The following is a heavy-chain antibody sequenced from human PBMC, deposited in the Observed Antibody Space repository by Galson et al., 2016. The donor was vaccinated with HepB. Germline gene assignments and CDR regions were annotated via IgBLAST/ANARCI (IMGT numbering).Heavy chain of an antibody. CDR1: GFTFTDYW. Sequence: SLRLSCAVSGFTFTDYWMDWVRQAPGEGLVWVSSIKPDGTTTKYADSVKGRFTMSRDNAKNTLHLQMNSLRVDDTAVYYCTKRLSHGMGVWGQGTTVTVSS. J-gene: IGHJ6*02. CDR3: TKRLSHGMGV. D-gene: IGHD5-24*01. CDR2: IKPDGTTT. V-gene: IGHV3-74*03.